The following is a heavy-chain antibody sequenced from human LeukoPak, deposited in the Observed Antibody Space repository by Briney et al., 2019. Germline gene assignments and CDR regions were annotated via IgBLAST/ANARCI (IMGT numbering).Heavy chain of an antibody. D-gene: IGHD5-24*01. Sequence: PSQTLSLTXTVSGGSIRSSNYYWSWIRQPAGKGLEWIGRIYTSGSTNYNPSLKSRITISVDTSKNQLSLQLSSVTAADTAVYYCAREGMAFDYWGQGTLVTVSS. CDR2: IYTSGST. J-gene: IGHJ4*02. CDR1: GGSIRSSNYY. V-gene: IGHV4-61*02. CDR3: AREGMAFDY.